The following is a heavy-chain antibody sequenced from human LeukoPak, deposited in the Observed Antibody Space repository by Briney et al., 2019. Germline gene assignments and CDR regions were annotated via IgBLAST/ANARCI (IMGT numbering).Heavy chain of an antibody. J-gene: IGHJ5*02. D-gene: IGHD3-16*01. Sequence: GGSLRLSCAASGFTYRSHWMHWVRQAPGEGLVWVSRINQEGSFTEYAYSVKGRFTISRDNAKNTVDLQMISLRAEDTAVYYCARDYDGGTFGFSWGQGTLVIVSS. CDR3: ARDYDGGTFGFS. V-gene: IGHV3-74*03. CDR1: GFTYRSHW. CDR2: INQEGSFT.